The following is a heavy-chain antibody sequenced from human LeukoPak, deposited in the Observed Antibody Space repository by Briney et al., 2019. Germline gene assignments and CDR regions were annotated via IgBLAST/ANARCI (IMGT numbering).Heavy chain of an antibody. CDR1: GGSISGTNW. Sequence: SGTLSLTCGVSGGSISGTNWWSWVRQPPGQGLEWIGEISLAGQTNYNPALNGRVTISLDKSSNQLSLPLTSVTAADTATYFCSRESGPFCPFGYWGQGTLVIVSS. CDR2: ISLAGQT. J-gene: IGHJ4*02. V-gene: IGHV4-4*02. D-gene: IGHD1-26*01. CDR3: SRESGPFCPFGY.